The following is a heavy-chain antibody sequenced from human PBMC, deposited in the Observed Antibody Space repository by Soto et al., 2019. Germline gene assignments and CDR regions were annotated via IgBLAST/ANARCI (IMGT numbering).Heavy chain of an antibody. CDR2: IYYSGST. J-gene: IGHJ5*02. D-gene: IGHD3-9*01. CDR1: GGSISSYY. Sequence: QVQLQESGPGLVKPSETLSLTCTVSGGSISSYYWSWIRQPPGKGLEWIGYIYYSGSTNYNPSLKSLVTISVDTSKNHFSLKLSSVTAADTAVYYCARAEGARQVRYFDWLLDPFDPWGQGTLVTVSS. CDR3: ARAEGARQVRYFDWLLDPFDP. V-gene: IGHV4-59*01.